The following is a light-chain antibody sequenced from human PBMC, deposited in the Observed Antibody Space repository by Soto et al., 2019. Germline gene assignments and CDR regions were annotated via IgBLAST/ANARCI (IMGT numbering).Light chain of an antibody. V-gene: IGKV1-5*03. CDR3: QQYKSYST. CDR2: KAS. CDR1: QSISSW. J-gene: IGKJ1*01. Sequence: DIKMTQSPSTLSASVGDRVTITCRASQSISSWLAWYQQKPGKAPNLLIYKASSLESGVPSRFSGSGSGTEFTLTISSLQPDDFATYYCQQYKSYSTFGQGTKAEIK.